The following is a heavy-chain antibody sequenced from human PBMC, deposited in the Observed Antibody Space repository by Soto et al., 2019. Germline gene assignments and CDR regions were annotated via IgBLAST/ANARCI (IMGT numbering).Heavy chain of an antibody. CDR2: IYYSGST. CDR1: GGSISSYY. V-gene: IGHV4-59*01. CDR3: ARAEFRYYVSSGSPFDP. D-gene: IGHD3-22*01. J-gene: IGHJ5*02. Sequence: SETLSLTCTVSGGSISSYYWSWIRQPPGKGLEWIGYIYYSGSTNYNPSLKSRVTISVDTSKNQFSLKLSSVTAADTAVYYCARAEFRYYVSSGSPFDPWGQGTLVTVSS.